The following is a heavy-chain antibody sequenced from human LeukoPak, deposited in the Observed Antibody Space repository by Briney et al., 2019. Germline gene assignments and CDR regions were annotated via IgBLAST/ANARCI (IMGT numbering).Heavy chain of an antibody. CDR3: ARGRPRAFDI. Sequence: SETLSLTCAVYGGSFSGYYWSWIHQPPGKGLEWIGEINHSGSTNYNPSLKSRVTISVDTSKNQFSLKLSSVTAADTAVYYCARGRPRAFDIWGQGTMVTVSS. J-gene: IGHJ3*02. V-gene: IGHV4-34*01. CDR1: GGSFSGYY. CDR2: INHSGST.